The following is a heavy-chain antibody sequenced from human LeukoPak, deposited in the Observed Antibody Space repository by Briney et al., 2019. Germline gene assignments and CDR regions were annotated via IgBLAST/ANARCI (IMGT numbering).Heavy chain of an antibody. CDR1: GYTFTGYY. Sequence: ASVKVSCKASGYTFTGYYMHWVRQAPGQGLEWMGWINPNSGGTNYAQKFQGRVTMTRDTSISTAYMELSRLRSEDMAVYYCARDRGGYSGYDYFDYWGQGTLVTVSS. CDR2: INPNSGGT. D-gene: IGHD5-12*01. J-gene: IGHJ4*02. CDR3: ARDRGGYSGYDYFDY. V-gene: IGHV1-2*02.